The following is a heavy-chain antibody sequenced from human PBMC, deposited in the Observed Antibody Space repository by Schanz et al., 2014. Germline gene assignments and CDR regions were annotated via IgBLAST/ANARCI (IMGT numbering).Heavy chain of an antibody. D-gene: IGHD3-3*01. J-gene: IGHJ6*02. CDR3: ARYGFRKFGVVYGLAV. CDR2: ISSSGSYI. Sequence: VQLVESGGGVVQPGRSLRLSCAASGFAFSAYSMNWVRQAPGKGLEWVSSISSSGSYIYFPDSVKGRFTISRDNAKNSVYLQMNSLRVEDTAVYYCARYGFRKFGVVYGLAVWGQGTTVTVS. CDR1: GFAFSAYS. V-gene: IGHV3-21*04.